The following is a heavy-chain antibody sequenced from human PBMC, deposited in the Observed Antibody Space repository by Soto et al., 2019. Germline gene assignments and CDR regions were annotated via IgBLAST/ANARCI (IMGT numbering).Heavy chain of an antibody. CDR2: IYYSGST. D-gene: IGHD6-13*01. CDR3: ARTGYSSSWYRGTDY. J-gene: IGHJ4*02. CDR1: GGSISSSSYY. V-gene: IGHV4-39*01. Sequence: PSETLSLTCTVSGGSISSSSYYWGWIRQPPGKGLEWIGSIYYSGSTYYNPSLKSRVTISVDTSKNQFSLKLSSVTAADTAVYYCARTGYSSSWYRGTDYWGQGTLVTVSS.